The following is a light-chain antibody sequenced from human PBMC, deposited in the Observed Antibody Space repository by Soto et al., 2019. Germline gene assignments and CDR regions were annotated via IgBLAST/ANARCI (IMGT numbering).Light chain of an antibody. CDR2: DVS. CDR3: SSYTSSSTLDV. Sequence: SALTQPASVSGSPGQSITISCTGTGSDVGGYNYVSWYQQHPGKAPKLMIYDVSNRPSGVSNRFSGSKSGNTASLTISGLQAEDEADYYCSSYTSSSTLDVFGTGTKVPVL. CDR1: GSDVGGYNY. V-gene: IGLV2-14*01. J-gene: IGLJ1*01.